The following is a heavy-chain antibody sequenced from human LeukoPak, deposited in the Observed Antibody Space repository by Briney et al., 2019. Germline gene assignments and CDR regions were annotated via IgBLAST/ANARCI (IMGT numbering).Heavy chain of an antibody. CDR2: IHNSGST. J-gene: IGHJ4*02. Sequence: SQTLSLTCTVSGGSISSGGYYWSWIRQHPGKGLEWIGYIHNSGSTYYNPSLKSPVSIAVDTSKSHFSLRLSSVTAADTAVYYCARGEYYGSGSYYPGDYWGQGTLVTVSS. CDR3: ARGEYYGSGSYYPGDY. D-gene: IGHD3-10*01. V-gene: IGHV4-31*01. CDR1: GGSISSGGYY.